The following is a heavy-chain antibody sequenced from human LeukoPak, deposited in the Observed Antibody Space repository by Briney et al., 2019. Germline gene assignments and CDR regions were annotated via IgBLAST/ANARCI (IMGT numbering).Heavy chain of an antibody. J-gene: IGHJ4*02. D-gene: IGHD6-19*01. CDR1: GFTFSSYA. V-gene: IGHV3-23*01. CDR2: ISDSGGST. CDR3: ATPPEESIAVAGTMLPAHY. Sequence: PGGSLRLSCAASGFTFSSYAMSWVRQAPGKGLEWVSVISDSGGSTYYADSVKGRFTISRDNSKNTLYLQMNSLRAEDTAVYYCATPPEESIAVAGTMLPAHYWGQGTLVTVSS.